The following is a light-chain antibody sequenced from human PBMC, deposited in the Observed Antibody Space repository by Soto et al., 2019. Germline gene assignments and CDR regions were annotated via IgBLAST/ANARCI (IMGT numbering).Light chain of an antibody. CDR2: EVS. CDR1: SSDVGGYNS. Sequence: QSVLTQPASVSGSPGQSITISCTGTSSDVGGYNSVSWYQQHPGKAPKLMIYEVSDRPSGVSNRFSGSKSGNTASLTISGLQAEDEADYYCSSYTGSRTLYVFGTGTKLTVL. V-gene: IGLV2-14*01. J-gene: IGLJ1*01. CDR3: SSYTGSRTLYV.